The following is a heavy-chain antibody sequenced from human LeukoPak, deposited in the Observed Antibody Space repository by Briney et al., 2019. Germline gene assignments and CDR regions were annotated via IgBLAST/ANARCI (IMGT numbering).Heavy chain of an antibody. D-gene: IGHD6-13*01. CDR1: GGSISIGGFY. Sequence: SQTLSLTCIVSGGSISIGGFYWTWIRQPPGKGLEWIGYMYHTGSTYYNPSLKSRVTISVDRSKNQFSLKLSSVTAADTAVYYCARGQQLVGYWFDPWGQGTLVTVSS. CDR3: ARGQQLVGYWFDP. CDR2: MYHTGST. V-gene: IGHV4-30-2*01. J-gene: IGHJ5*02.